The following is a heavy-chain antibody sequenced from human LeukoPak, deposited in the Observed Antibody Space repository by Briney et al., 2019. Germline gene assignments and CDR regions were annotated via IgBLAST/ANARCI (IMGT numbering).Heavy chain of an antibody. J-gene: IGHJ3*02. Sequence: GASVKVSCKASGGTFSSYAISWVLQAPGQGLEWMGRIIPIFGTANYAQKFQGRVTITTDESTSTAYMELSSLRSEDTAVYYCASSAGYSSGIDIWGQGTMVTVSS. CDR2: IIPIFGTA. CDR3: ASSAGYSSGIDI. D-gene: IGHD6-19*01. V-gene: IGHV1-69*05. CDR1: GGTFSSYA.